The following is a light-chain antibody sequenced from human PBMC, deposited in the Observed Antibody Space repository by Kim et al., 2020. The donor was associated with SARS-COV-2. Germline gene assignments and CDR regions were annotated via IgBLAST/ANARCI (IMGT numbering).Light chain of an antibody. CDR1: SGIIATNY. V-gene: IGLV6-57*03. J-gene: IGLJ1*01. CDR2: EDN. CDR3: QSIDKSIYI. Sequence: TATISGTRNSGIIATNYVQWYQQPPGSAPTTVIYEDNQRPSGVPDRFSGSIDSSSNSASLIISGLKTEDEADYYCQSIDKSIYIFGTGTKVTVL.